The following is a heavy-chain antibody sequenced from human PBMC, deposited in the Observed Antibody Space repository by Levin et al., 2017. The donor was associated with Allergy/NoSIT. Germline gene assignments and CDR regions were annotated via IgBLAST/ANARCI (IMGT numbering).Heavy chain of an antibody. V-gene: IGHV3-21*01. D-gene: IGHD2-2*02. Sequence: GGSLRLSCAASGFIFNNYRMNWVRQAPGKGLEWVSSITSTRSYIYYADSVKGRFTISRDNAKNSLFLQMNSLRPEDTAVYYCARVEPAAILDAFDIWGQGTMVTVSS. CDR3: ARVEPAAILDAFDI. CDR1: GFIFNNYR. CDR2: ITSTRSYI. J-gene: IGHJ3*02.